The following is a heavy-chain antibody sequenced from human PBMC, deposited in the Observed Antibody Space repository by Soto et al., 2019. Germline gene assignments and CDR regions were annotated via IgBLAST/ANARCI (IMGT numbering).Heavy chain of an antibody. V-gene: IGHV1-58*01. CDR1: GFTFTSSD. J-gene: IGHJ4*02. CDR3: ARDLERYCTNGVCYWPFDY. D-gene: IGHD2-8*01. CDR2: IVVGSGST. Sequence: SVNVSCKASGFTFTSSDVQWVRQARGQRLDWIGWIVVGSGSTNYAQKFQERVTMTTDTSTSTAYMELRSLRSDDTAVYYCARDLERYCTNGVCYWPFDYWGQGTLVTVSS.